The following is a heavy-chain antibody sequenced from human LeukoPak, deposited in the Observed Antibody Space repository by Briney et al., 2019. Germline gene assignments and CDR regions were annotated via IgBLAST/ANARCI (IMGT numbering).Heavy chain of an antibody. Sequence: SEALSLTCTVSGFSISSSSYYWGWLRQPPGKGLEWIGSIYYSGSTYYNPSLKSRVTISVDTSKNQFSLKLSSVTAADTAVYYCARDLIAVAGRYYYGMDVWGQGTTVTVSS. CDR3: ARDLIAVAGRYYYGMDV. CDR2: IYYSGST. D-gene: IGHD6-19*01. CDR1: GFSISSSSYY. J-gene: IGHJ6*02. V-gene: IGHV4-39*07.